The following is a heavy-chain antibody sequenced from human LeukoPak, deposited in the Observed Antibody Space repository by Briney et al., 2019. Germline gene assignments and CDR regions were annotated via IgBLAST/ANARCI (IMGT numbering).Heavy chain of an antibody. CDR3: ARAAPYYYYMDV. J-gene: IGHJ6*03. Sequence: PSETLSLTCNVSGGSISSGGYYWSWIRQHPGKGLEWIGYIYYSGSTCYNPSLKSRVTISVDTSKNQSSLELSSVTAADTAVYYCARAAPYYYYMDVWGKGTTVTVSS. CDR2: IYYSGST. V-gene: IGHV4-31*03. CDR1: GGSISSGGYY.